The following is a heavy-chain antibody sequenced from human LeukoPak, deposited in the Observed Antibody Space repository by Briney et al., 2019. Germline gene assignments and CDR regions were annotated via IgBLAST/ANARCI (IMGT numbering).Heavy chain of an antibody. CDR1: LLTLGEYG. CDR2: INLNGGDT. Sequence: PGGSLSLSRAPSLLTLGEYGMSWVGQAPGKGLGWVSSINLNGGDTAYAASVKGRFTISRDTAKDSLYLQLSSLRAEDTALYYCARGRGWLEYIVYWGEGTLVTVSS. V-gene: IGHV3-20*04. CDR3: ARGRGWLEYIVY. D-gene: IGHD5-24*01. J-gene: IGHJ4*02.